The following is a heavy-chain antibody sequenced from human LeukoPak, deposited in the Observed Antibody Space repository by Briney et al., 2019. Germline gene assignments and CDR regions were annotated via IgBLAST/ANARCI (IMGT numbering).Heavy chain of an antibody. D-gene: IGHD3-22*01. Sequence: GGSLRLSCAASGFTFSSYAMHWVRQAPGKGLEWVAVISYDGSNKYYADSVKGRFTISRDNSKNTLYLQMNSLRAEDTAVYYCARDQGDDSSGSVDYWGQGTLVTVSS. V-gene: IGHV3-30-3*01. CDR1: GFTFSSYA. J-gene: IGHJ4*02. CDR2: ISYDGSNK. CDR3: ARDQGDDSSGSVDY.